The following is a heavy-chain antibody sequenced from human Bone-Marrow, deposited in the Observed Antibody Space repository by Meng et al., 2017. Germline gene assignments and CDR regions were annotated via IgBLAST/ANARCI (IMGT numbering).Heavy chain of an antibody. CDR3: GKIGGSGTYQPLDY. CDR2: ITGGGGPT. Sequence: GESLKISCTASGFTFSSYAMNWVRQAPGRGLEWVSIITGGGGPTAYADSVKGRFTISRDNSQNTLFLQMNSLRAEDTAVYYCGKIGGSGTYQPLDYWGHGTLVTVSS. D-gene: IGHD1-26*01. CDR1: GFTFSSYA. V-gene: IGHV3-23*01. J-gene: IGHJ4*01.